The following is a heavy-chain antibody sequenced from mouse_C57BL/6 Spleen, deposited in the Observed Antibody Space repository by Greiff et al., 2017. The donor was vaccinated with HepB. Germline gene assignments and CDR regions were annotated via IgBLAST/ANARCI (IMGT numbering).Heavy chain of an antibody. CDR3: ARERGEQLRYFDV. CDR2: INPNNGGT. D-gene: IGHD3-2*02. Sequence: EVQLQQSGPELVKPGASVKMSCKASGYTFTDYNMHWVKQSHGKSLEWIGYINPNNGGTSYNQEFKGKATLTVNKSSSTAYMELRSLTSEDSAVYYCARERGEQLRYFDVWGTGTTVTVSS. CDR1: GYTFTDYN. V-gene: IGHV1-22*01. J-gene: IGHJ1*03.